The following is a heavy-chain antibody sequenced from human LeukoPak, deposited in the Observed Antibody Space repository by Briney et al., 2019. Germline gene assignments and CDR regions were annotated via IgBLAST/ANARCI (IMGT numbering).Heavy chain of an antibody. CDR3: ARDPYNGAYSEGYYYYYMDV. Sequence: PGGSLRLSCAAPGITFSNYNMNWVRQAPGKGLEWISAITSSSSYIFYADSVKGRFTISRDNAQNSLYLQMNSLRVEDTAIYYCARDPYNGAYSEGYYYYYMDVWGKGTTVTVSS. V-gene: IGHV3-21*01. D-gene: IGHD1-1*01. CDR2: ITSSSSYI. J-gene: IGHJ6*03. CDR1: GITFSNYN.